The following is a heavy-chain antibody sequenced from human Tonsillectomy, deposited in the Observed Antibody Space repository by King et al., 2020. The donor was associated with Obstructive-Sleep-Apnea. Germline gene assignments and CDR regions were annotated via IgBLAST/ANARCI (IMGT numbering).Heavy chain of an antibody. J-gene: IGHJ6*02. CDR3: SRSPHYYGVDV. Sequence: VQLVESGGGLVQPGRSLRLSCTASGFTFGDFAMNWFRQAPGKGLEWIGFIRSTAYGGTSEYAASVKGRFTISRGDSKSIACLQMNSLKTEDTAVYYCSRSPHYYGVDVWGQGTTVTVSS. CDR2: IRSTAYGGTS. V-gene: IGHV3-49*03. CDR1: GFTFGDFA.